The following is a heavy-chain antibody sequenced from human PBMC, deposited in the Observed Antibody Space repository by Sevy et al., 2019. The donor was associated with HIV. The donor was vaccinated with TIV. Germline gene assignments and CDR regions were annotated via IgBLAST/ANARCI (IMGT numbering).Heavy chain of an antibody. CDR2: ISGSSNYI. J-gene: IGHJ4*02. D-gene: IGHD1-26*01. CDR1: GFTFNNFN. Sequence: GGSLRLSCAASGFTFNNFNMNWDRQAPGKGLQWVSSISGSSNYIYYAESLKGRFIISRDNVKDTVFLQMNSLSADDTAVYYCARGPPDGSYDYFDSWGQGTLVTVSS. CDR3: ARGPPDGSYDYFDS. V-gene: IGHV3-21*06.